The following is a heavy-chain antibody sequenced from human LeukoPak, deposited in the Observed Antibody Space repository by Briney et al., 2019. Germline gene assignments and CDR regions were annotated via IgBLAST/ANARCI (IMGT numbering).Heavy chain of an antibody. V-gene: IGHV4-61*05. D-gene: IGHD2-2*01. CDR2: IYYSGST. CDR1: GGSISSSSYY. Sequence: SETLSLTCTVSGGSISSSSYYWSWIRQPPGKGLEWIGYIYYSGSTNYNPSLKSRVTISLDTSKNQFSLRLSSVTAADTAVYYCARGDCISSSCNSFYGMDVWGQGTTVTVSS. CDR3: ARGDCISSSCNSFYGMDV. J-gene: IGHJ6*02.